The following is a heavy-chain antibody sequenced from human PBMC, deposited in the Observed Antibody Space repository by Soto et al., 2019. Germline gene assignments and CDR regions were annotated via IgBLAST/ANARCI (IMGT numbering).Heavy chain of an antibody. CDR3: ARHKGGYYSGVDV. D-gene: IGHD3-16*01. CDR2: IYYSGTT. V-gene: IGHV4-39*01. J-gene: IGHJ6*02. CDR1: GGSISSNSYY. Sequence: QLQLQESGPGLVKPSETLSLTCTVSGGSISSNSYYWAWIRQPPGKGLEWIGNIYYSGTTYYNPSLQSPVTISVDTSQNQFSLKLSSVTAADTAVYYCARHKGGYYSGVDVWGQGTTVTVSS.